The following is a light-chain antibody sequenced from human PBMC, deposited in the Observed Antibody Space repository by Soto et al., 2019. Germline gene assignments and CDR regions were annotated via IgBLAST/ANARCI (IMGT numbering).Light chain of an antibody. CDR2: DVS. Sequence: EIVLTQSPGTLSLSPGERATLSCRSSHSVSSNYLAWYQQKPGQAPRLLIYDVSSRATGIPDRLSGRGSGTDFTLTISRLEPVDFAVYYCQQYGISPTFGQGTKVEIK. CDR3: QQYGISPT. CDR1: HSVSSNY. J-gene: IGKJ1*01. V-gene: IGKV3-20*01.